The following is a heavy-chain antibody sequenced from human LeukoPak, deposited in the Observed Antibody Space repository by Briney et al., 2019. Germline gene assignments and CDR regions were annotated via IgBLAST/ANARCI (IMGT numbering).Heavy chain of an antibody. D-gene: IGHD2-15*01. J-gene: IGHJ6*03. CDR3: ARRLRWRMDV. CDR1: GGSFSGYY. V-gene: IGHV4-34*01. CDR2: INHSGST. Sequence: ETLSLTCAVYGGSFSGYYWSWIRQPPGKGLEWIGEINHSGSTNYNPSLKSRVTISVDTSKNQFSLKLSSVTAADTAVYYCARRLRWRMDVWGKGTTVTVSS.